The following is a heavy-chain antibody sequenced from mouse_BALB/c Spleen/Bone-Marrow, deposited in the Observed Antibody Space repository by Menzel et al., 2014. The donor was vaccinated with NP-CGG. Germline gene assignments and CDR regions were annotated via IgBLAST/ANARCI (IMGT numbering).Heavy chain of an antibody. CDR1: GYTFTEYI. D-gene: IGHD2-4*01. CDR3: ARHEEGGYDYDVGSYAMDC. Sequence: VQLQQSGAGLVKPGASVKLSCKASGYTFTEYIIHWVKQRSGQGLEWIGWFYPGSDSIKYNEKFKDKATLTADKSSNTVYMELSKLTSEDSAVYFCARHEEGGYDYDVGSYAMDCWGQGTSVTVSS. CDR2: FYPGSDSI. J-gene: IGHJ4*01. V-gene: IGHV1-62-2*01.